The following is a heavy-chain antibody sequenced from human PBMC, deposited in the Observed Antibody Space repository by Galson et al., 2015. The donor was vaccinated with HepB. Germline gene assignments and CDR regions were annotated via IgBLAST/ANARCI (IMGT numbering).Heavy chain of an antibody. CDR3: AREKRYYDFWSGYYRNAIYYYYYMDV. V-gene: IGHV1-69*13. CDR2: IIPIFGTA. Sequence: SVKVSCKASGGTFSSYAISWVRQAPGQGLEWMGGIIPIFGTANYAQKFQGGVTITADESTSTAYMELSSLRSEDTAVYYCAREKRYYDFWSGYYRNAIYYYYYMDVWGKGTTVTVSS. J-gene: IGHJ6*03. CDR1: GGTFSSYA. D-gene: IGHD3-3*01.